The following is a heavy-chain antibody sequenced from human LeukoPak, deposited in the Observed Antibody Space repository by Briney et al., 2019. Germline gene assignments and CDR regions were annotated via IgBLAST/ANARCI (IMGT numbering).Heavy chain of an antibody. Sequence: GGSLRLSCAASGFTFSSYDMHWVRQAPGKGLEWVAFIRYHGSNKYYADSLKGRFTISRDNSKNTLYLQMNSLRAEDKAVYDCARVYSNSVLAASNWFDPGGQGQLATVS. CDR2: IRYHGSNK. D-gene: IGHD4-11*01. CDR1: GFTFSSYD. J-gene: IGHJ5*02. CDR3: ARVYSNSVLAASNWFDP. V-gene: IGHV3-30*02.